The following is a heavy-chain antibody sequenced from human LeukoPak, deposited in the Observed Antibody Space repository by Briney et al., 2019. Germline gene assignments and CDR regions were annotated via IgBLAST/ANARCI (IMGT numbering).Heavy chain of an antibody. V-gene: IGHV3-53*01. D-gene: IGHD2/OR15-2a*01. J-gene: IGHJ4*02. CDR3: ARGVLYFDY. CDR2: FYSGGST. Sequence: GGSLRLSCAASGFTVSSNYMRWVRQAPGKGVEWVSVFYSGGSTYYADSVKGRFTISTDNSNNTLYLQMNSLRAEDTAVYYCARGVLYFDYWGQGTLVTVSS. CDR1: GFTVSSNY.